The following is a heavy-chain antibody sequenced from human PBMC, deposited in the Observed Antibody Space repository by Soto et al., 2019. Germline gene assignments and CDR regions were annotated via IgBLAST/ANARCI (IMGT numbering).Heavy chain of an antibody. Sequence: PGGSLRLSCAASGFNVDDYGMHWVRQAPGKGLEWVSGISYYSGSIGYADSVKGRFTISRDNAKDSLYLQMNSLRAEDTALYYCAKSMGGTANGMDVWGQGTTVTVSS. V-gene: IGHV3-9*01. CDR2: ISYYSGSI. CDR1: GFNVDDYG. D-gene: IGHD2-15*01. CDR3: AKSMGGTANGMDV. J-gene: IGHJ6*02.